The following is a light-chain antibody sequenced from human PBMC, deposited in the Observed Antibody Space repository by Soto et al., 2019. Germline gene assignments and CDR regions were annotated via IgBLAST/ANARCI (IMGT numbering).Light chain of an antibody. CDR2: EVS. CDR3: SSYAGSNNPFV. V-gene: IGLV2-8*01. Sequence: QSVLTQPPSASGSPGQSVTISCTGTSSDVGGYNYVSWYQQYPDKAPKLMIYEVSKRPSGVPDRFSGSKSGNTASLTVSGLQAEDEAEYYCSSYAGSNNPFVFGTGTKVTVL. CDR1: SSDVGGYNY. J-gene: IGLJ1*01.